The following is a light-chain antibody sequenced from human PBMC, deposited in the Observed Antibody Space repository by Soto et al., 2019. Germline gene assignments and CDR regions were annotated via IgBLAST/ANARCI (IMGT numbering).Light chain of an antibody. CDR1: QSIGSW. V-gene: IGKV1-5*03. Sequence: DIQMTQSPTTLSASVGDRVTITCRASQSIGSWLAWYQQKPGKAPKLLIYKASTLESGVPSRFNGSGSATEFMITISSLQPADFDSSYCQQYGSDSPWTFGQGPKVEIK. J-gene: IGKJ1*01. CDR2: KAS. CDR3: QQYGSDSPWT.